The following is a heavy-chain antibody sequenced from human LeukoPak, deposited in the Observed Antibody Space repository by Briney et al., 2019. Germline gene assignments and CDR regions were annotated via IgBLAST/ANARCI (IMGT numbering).Heavy chain of an antibody. CDR1: GFTFDNYA. V-gene: IGHV3-9*03. Sequence: GGSLRLSCAASGFTFDNYAMHWVRQAPGKGPEWVSGISWNTGGIGYADSVKGRFTISRDNAKNSLYLQMNSLRAEDMALYYCAKDEFVASAFTGAFDIWGQGTMVTVSS. CDR3: AKDEFVASAFTGAFDI. D-gene: IGHD2-8*02. CDR2: ISWNTGGI. J-gene: IGHJ3*02.